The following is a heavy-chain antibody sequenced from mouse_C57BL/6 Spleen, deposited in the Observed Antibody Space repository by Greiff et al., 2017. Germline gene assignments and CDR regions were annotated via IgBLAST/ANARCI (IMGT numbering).Heavy chain of an antibody. J-gene: IGHJ2*01. CDR1: GFNIKDDY. CDR3: TTLGSRGY. CDR2: IDPENGDT. Sequence: EVQGVESGAELVRPGASVKLSCTASGFNIKDDYMHWVKQRPEQGLEWIGWIDPENGDTEYASKFQGKATITADTSSNTAYLQLSSLTSEDTAVYYCTTLGSRGYWGQGTTLTVSS. V-gene: IGHV14-4*01. D-gene: IGHD6-1*01.